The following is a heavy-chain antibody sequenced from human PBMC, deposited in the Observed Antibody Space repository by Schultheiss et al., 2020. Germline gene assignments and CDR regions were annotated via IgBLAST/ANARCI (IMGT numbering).Heavy chain of an antibody. D-gene: IGHD6-19*01. CDR1: GFTFSSYG. J-gene: IGHJ6*02. V-gene: IGHV3-33*01. Sequence: GGSLRLSCAASGFTFSSYGMHWVRQAPGKGLEWVAVIWYDGSNKYYADSVKGRFTISRDNSKNTLYLQMNSLRAEDTAVYYCARSPDSSGWYGLGNYYYYGMDVLGQGTTGTVSS. CDR3: ARSPDSSGWYGLGNYYYYGMDV. CDR2: IWYDGSNK.